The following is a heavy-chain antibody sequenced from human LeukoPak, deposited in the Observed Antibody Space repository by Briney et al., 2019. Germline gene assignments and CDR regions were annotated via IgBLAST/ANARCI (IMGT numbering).Heavy chain of an antibody. Sequence: GGSLRLSCAASGFTFSSYSMNWVRQAPGKGLEWVSSISSSSSYIYYADSVKGRFTISRDNAKNSLYLQMNSLRAEDTAVYYCARGPAWSGYYNIDYWGQGTLVTVSS. V-gene: IGHV3-21*01. D-gene: IGHD3-3*01. CDR2: ISSSSSYI. J-gene: IGHJ4*02. CDR3: ARGPAWSGYYNIDY. CDR1: GFTFSSYS.